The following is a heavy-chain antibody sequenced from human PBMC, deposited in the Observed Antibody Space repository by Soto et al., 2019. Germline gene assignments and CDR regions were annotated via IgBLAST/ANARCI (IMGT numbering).Heavy chain of an antibody. CDR1: GYSFTNYG. J-gene: IGHJ6*03. D-gene: IGHD6-19*01. Sequence: QDQLVQSGVEVKKPGASVKVSCKASGYSFTNYGITWVRQAPGQGFEWMGWISAYNGNTNYAQKCQGRGTMTTDASTSTAYLEWRSLRSDDTAVYYCARDRGVAPPVAGNTHYYYYMDVWGKGTTVTVSS. CDR3: ARDRGVAPPVAGNTHYYYYMDV. CDR2: ISAYNGNT. V-gene: IGHV1-18*01.